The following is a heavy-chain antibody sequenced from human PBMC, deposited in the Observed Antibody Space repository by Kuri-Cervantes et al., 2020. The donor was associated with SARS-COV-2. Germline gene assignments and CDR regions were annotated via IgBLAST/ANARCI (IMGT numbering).Heavy chain of an antibody. V-gene: IGHV3-11*04. Sequence: GGSLRLSCTASGFIFSDYYMTWIRQAPGKGLEWVSNIGPSGTTKYYADSVKGRFTISRDNAKNSLYLQMNSLRAEDTAVYYCARVCAIFGVVTTALDLWGRGTLVTVSS. D-gene: IGHD3-3*01. CDR2: IGPSGTTK. CDR3: ARVCAIFGVVTTALDL. CDR1: GFIFSDYY. J-gene: IGHJ2*01.